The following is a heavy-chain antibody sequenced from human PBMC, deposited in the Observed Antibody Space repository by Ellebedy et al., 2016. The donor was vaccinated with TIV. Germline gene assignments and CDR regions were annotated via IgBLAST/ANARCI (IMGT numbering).Heavy chain of an antibody. CDR1: GFTFNNYN. Sequence: GGSLRLSCEVSGFTFNNYNFNWVRQAPGRGLEWVSYISASSNNIFYADSVKGRFTISRDNARNSLHLQMNGLRAEDTAVYFCARDGGGSYTNYYYYMDVWGKGTTVTVSS. D-gene: IGHD1-26*01. V-gene: IGHV3-48*04. CDR2: ISASSNNI. CDR3: ARDGGGSYTNYYYYMDV. J-gene: IGHJ6*03.